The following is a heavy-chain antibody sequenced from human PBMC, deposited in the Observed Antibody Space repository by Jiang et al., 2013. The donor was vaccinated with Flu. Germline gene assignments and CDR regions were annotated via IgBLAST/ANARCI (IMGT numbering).Heavy chain of an antibody. CDR3: ASAESYYYDSSGPDDAFDI. Sequence: RLSCAASGFTFSSYSMNWVRQAPGKGLEWVSSISSSSSYIYYADSVKGRFTISRDNAKNSLYLQMNSLRAEDTAVYYCASAESYYYDSSGPDDAFDIWGQGTMVTVSS. D-gene: IGHD3-22*01. J-gene: IGHJ3*02. CDR2: ISSSSSYI. V-gene: IGHV3-21*01. CDR1: GFTFSSYS.